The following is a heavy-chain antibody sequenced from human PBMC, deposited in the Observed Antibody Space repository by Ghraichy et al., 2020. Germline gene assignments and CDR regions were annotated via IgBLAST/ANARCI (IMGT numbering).Heavy chain of an antibody. CDR1: GGSISSYY. D-gene: IGHD3-22*01. V-gene: IGHV4-59*01. Sequence: SETLSLTCTVSGGSISSYYWSWIRQPPGKGLEWIGYIYYSGSTNYNPSLKSRVTISVDTSKNQFSLKLSSVTAADTAVYYCAFQTGDDYYDSSGYTNWGQGTLVTVSS. CDR3: AFQTGDDYYDSSGYTN. CDR2: IYYSGST. J-gene: IGHJ4*02.